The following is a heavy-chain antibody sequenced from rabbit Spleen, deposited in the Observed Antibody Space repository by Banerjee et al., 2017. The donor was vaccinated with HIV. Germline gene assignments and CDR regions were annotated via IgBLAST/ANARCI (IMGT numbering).Heavy chain of an antibody. Sequence: QSLEESGGDLVKPGASLTLTCTASGVSFSISSYMCWVRQAPGKGLEWIACIYAGSSGNTYSATWAKGRFTISKTSSTTVTLQMTSLTAADTATYFCARDAGTSFSTYGMDLWGPGTLVTVS. CDR1: GVSFSISSY. J-gene: IGHJ6*01. V-gene: IGHV1S40*01. CDR3: ARDAGTSFSTYGMDL. CDR2: IYAGSSGNT. D-gene: IGHD8-1*01.